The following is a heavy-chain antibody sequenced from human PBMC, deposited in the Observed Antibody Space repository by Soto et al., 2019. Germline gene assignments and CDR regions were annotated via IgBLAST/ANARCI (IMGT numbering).Heavy chain of an antibody. Sequence: PSETLSLTCIVSGESISSSSYYWGWIRQPPGKGLEWIGSIYYSGRTYYNPSFKSRVTISIDTSKNQFSLKLSSVTATDTAVYYCARQRTTVVTQAYFDHWGQGDLVT. D-gene: IGHD2-21*02. CDR1: GESISSSSYY. J-gene: IGHJ4*02. V-gene: IGHV4-39*01. CDR3: ARQRTTVVTQAYFDH. CDR2: IYYSGRT.